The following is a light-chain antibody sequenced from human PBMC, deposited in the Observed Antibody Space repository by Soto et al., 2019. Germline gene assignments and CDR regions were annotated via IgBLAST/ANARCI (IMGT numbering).Light chain of an antibody. Sequence: QSALTQPRSVSGSPGQSVTISCTGTSSDVGGYNYVSWYQQHPGKAPKLMIYDVSKRPSGVPDRFSGSKSGNTASLTISGLQDEDEADYYCTSYVGNDIWVFGGGTKLTVL. J-gene: IGLJ3*02. CDR2: DVS. CDR3: TSYVGNDIWV. V-gene: IGLV2-11*01. CDR1: SSDVGGYNY.